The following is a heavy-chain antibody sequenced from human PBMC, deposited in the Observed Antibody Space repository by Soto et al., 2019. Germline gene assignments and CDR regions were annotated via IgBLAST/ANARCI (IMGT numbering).Heavy chain of an antibody. D-gene: IGHD3-10*01. CDR1: RYSFTTYW. Sequence: GESLKISCKGSRYSFTTYWIAWVRQMPGKGLEWMGIIYPGDSDTRYSPSFQGQVTISADKSISTAYLQWSSLKASDTAMYYCARHFSNVKWFGELFSGGYHYGMDVWGQGTTVTVSS. J-gene: IGHJ6*02. V-gene: IGHV5-51*01. CDR2: IYPGDSDT. CDR3: ARHFSNVKWFGELFSGGYHYGMDV.